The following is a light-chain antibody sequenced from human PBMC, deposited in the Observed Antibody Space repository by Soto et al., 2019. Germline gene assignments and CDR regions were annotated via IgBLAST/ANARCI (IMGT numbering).Light chain of an antibody. J-gene: IGKJ1*01. Sequence: EIVLTQSPGTLSLSPGERATLSCRASQSVSSSFLAWYQQKPGQAPRLLIYGASNRATGIPERFSGSGSGTDFTLTISRLEPEDCAVYYCQQYDSSPWTFGQGTKVEIE. CDR3: QQYDSSPWT. V-gene: IGKV3-20*01. CDR2: GAS. CDR1: QSVSSSF.